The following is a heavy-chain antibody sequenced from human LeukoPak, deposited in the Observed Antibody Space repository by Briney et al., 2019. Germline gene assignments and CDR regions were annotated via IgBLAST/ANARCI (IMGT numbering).Heavy chain of an antibody. J-gene: IGHJ4*02. Sequence: GASVKVSCKASVYTFTGYYKHWVRQAPGRGLEWMGWINPNSGGTNNAQKCQRRVTMNTDTSISTVYMELSRLRSDDTDVYYCARVKNYYDSSGYLYYCVHWGEKTRVTVST. V-gene: IGHV1-2*02. D-gene: IGHD3-22*01. CDR1: VYTFTGYY. CDR2: INPNSGGT. CDR3: ARVKNYYDSSGYLYYCVH.